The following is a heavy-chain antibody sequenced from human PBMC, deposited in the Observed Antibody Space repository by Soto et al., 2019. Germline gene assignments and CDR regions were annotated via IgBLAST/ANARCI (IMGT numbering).Heavy chain of an antibody. CDR3: AKEGGLSGSYYISSSYYFDY. J-gene: IGHJ4*02. CDR1: GFTFSSYW. Sequence: GGSLRLSCAASGFTFSSYWMHWVRQAPGKGLVWVSRINSDGSNTYYADSVRGRSTISRDNSKNTLYLQMNSLRAEDTSVYYCAKEGGLSGSYYISSSYYFDYWGQGTLVTVSS. V-gene: IGHV3-74*01. CDR2: INSDGSNT. D-gene: IGHD1-26*01.